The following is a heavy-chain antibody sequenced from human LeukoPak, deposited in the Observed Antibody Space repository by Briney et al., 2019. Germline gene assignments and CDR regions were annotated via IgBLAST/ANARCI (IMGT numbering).Heavy chain of an antibody. CDR2: ISSSSTTI. V-gene: IGHV3-48*02. CDR1: GFTFSSYS. D-gene: IGHD4-17*01. J-gene: IGHJ5*02. CDR3: ARGDDYGWFDP. Sequence: GGSLRLSCAASGFTFSSYSMNWVRQAPGKGVEWVSYISSSSTTIYYPDSVKGRFTISRDNAKNSLYLQMNSLRDGDTALYYCARGDDYGWFDPWGQGTLVTVSS.